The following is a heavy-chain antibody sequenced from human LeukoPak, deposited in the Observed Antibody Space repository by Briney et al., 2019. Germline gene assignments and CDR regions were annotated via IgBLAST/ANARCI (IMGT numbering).Heavy chain of an antibody. J-gene: IGHJ6*02. D-gene: IGHD6-6*01. CDR3: AKDLREYSSSFELFARYYYYYGMDV. Sequence: GGSLRLSCAASGLTFSGYDMHWVRQAPGRGLEWVAVISYDGSNKYYADSVKGRFTISRDNSKNTLYLQMNSLRAEDTAVYYCAKDLREYSSSFELFARYYYYYGMDVWGQGTTVTVSS. CDR2: ISYDGSNK. CDR1: GLTFSGYD. V-gene: IGHV3-30*18.